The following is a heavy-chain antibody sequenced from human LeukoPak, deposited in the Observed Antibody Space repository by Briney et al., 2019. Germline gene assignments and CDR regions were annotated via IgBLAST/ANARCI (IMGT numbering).Heavy chain of an antibody. V-gene: IGHV1-18*01. D-gene: IGHD1-20*01. Sequence: GASVKVSFKSSVNIFPKFGVNWVRRAPGRGLELMGWISAYPGNTFYATRVQDRVTMTTDTSTNAAYMELRSLRSDDTAFYYCALIEGDNFLDNWGQGTLVTVSS. CDR1: VNIFPKFG. CDR2: ISAYPGNT. CDR3: ALIEGDNFLDN. J-gene: IGHJ4*02.